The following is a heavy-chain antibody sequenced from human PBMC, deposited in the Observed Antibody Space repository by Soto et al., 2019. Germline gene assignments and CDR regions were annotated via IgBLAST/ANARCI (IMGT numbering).Heavy chain of an antibody. Sequence: SETLSLTCAVYGGSFSGYYWSWIRQPPGKGLEWIGEINHSGSTNYNPSLKSRVTISVDTSKNQFSLKLSSVTAADTAVYYCARGLTYYDILTGYPYDYWGQGTLVTVSS. CDR1: GGSFSGYY. V-gene: IGHV4-34*01. CDR3: ARGLTYYDILTGYPYDY. J-gene: IGHJ4*02. D-gene: IGHD3-9*01. CDR2: INHSGST.